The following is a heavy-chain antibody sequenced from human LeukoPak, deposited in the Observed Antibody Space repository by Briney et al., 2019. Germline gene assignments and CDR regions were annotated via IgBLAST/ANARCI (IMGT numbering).Heavy chain of an antibody. J-gene: IGHJ4*02. Sequence: SETLSLTCTVSGGSISSYYRSWIRQPPGKGLEWIGYIYYSGSTNYNPSLKSRVTISVDTSKNQFSLKLSSVTAADTAVYYCARQPNSSGWYVSGYFDYWGQGTLVTVSS. V-gene: IGHV4-59*08. D-gene: IGHD6-19*01. CDR1: GGSISSYY. CDR3: ARQPNSSGWYVSGYFDY. CDR2: IYYSGST.